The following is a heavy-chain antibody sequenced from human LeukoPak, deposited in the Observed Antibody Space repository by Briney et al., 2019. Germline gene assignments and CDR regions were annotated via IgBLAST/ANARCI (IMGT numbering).Heavy chain of an antibody. CDR3: AKDTDMSCYSPVDI. CDR1: GFTFSTCA. CDR2: ISGGSGGST. Sequence: SGGSLRLSCAASGFTFSTCAMTWVRQAPGKGLEWVSVISGGSGGSTYYADSVKGRFTISRDNAKNTLYLQMSSLRVEDTAIYYCAKDTDMSCYSPVDIWGQGTLVTVSS. V-gene: IGHV3-23*01. D-gene: IGHD2-21*02. J-gene: IGHJ4*02.